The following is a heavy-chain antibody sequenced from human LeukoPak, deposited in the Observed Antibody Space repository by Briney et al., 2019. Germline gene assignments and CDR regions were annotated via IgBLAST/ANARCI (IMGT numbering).Heavy chain of an antibody. CDR3: ARGRGGGYFDF. D-gene: IGHD2-15*01. CDR2: ITPNSGGT. V-gene: IGHV1-2*02. CDR1: GYTFTAYN. Sequence: ASVTVSFKSSGYTFTAYNIHWVRQAPGQGLEWMGWITPNSGGTNYAQKFQGRVTMTRDTSISTAYMELSRLRSDDTAVYSCARGRGGGYFDFWGQETLVTVSS. J-gene: IGHJ4*02.